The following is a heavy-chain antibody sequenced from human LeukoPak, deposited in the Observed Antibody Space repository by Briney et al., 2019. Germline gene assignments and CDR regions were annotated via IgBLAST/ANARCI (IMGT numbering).Heavy chain of an antibody. Sequence: GGSLRLSCAASGFTFNTYSMNWARQAPGKGLEWVSSIDSSSGYMFYADSVKGRFIISRDNAKNSLYLQMNSLRAEDTAVYYCARGEDILTGYPDYWGQGTLVTVSS. CDR2: IDSSSGYM. D-gene: IGHD3-9*01. CDR1: GFTFNTYS. CDR3: ARGEDILTGYPDY. V-gene: IGHV3-21*06. J-gene: IGHJ4*02.